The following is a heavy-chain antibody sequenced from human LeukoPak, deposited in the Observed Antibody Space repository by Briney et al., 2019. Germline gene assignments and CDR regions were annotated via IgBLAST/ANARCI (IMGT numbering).Heavy chain of an antibody. CDR3: AKAMLLWFGELSTFYN. Sequence: GGSLRLSCAASGLTFSSYSMNWVRQAPGKGREWVSSISSSSSYIYYADSVKGRFTISRDNAKNSLYLQMNSLRAEDTAVYYCAKAMLLWFGELSTFYNWGHGTLVTVSS. V-gene: IGHV3-21*01. CDR1: GLTFSSYS. CDR2: ISSSSSYI. J-gene: IGHJ4*01. D-gene: IGHD3-10*01.